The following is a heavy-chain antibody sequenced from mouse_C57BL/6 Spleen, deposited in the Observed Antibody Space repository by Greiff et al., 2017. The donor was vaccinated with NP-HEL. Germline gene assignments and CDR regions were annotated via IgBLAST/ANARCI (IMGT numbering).Heavy chain of an antibody. V-gene: IGHV2-3*01. CDR1: GFSLTSYG. CDR2: IWGDGST. J-gene: IGHJ3*01. CDR3: AKHERLRRGTWFAY. Sequence: VKLVESGPGLVAPSQCLSITCTVSGFSLTSYGVSWVRQPPGKGLEWLGVIWGDGSTNYHSALISRLSISKDNSKSQVFLKLNSLQTDDTATYYCAKHERLRRGTWFAYWGQGTLVTVSA. D-gene: IGHD2-4*01.